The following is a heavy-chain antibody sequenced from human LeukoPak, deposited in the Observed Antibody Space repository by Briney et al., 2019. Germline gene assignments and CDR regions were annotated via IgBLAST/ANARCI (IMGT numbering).Heavy chain of an antibody. V-gene: IGHV4-59*08. CDR2: IYYSGST. D-gene: IGHD6-13*01. Sequence: SETLSLTCTVSGGSISSYYWSWIRQPPGKGLEWIGYIYYSGSTNYNPSLKSRVTISVDTSKNQFSLKLSSVTAADTAVYYCARHSTVKSSSWYRTGWSLVLWGRATLLPVS. CDR1: GGSISSYY. J-gene: IGHJ2*01. CDR3: ARHSTVKSSSWYRTGWSLVL.